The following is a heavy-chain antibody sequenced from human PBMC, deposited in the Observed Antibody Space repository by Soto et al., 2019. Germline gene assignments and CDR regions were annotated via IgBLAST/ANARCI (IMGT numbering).Heavy chain of an antibody. CDR2: ISYDGSNK. D-gene: IGHD2-2*01. CDR3: AKPIGYCSSTSCYTGMDV. Sequence: XESLRLSCAASGFTFSSYGMHWVRQAPGKGLEWVAVISYDGSNKYYADSVKGRFTISRDNSKNTLYLQMNSLRAEDTAVYYCAKPIGYCSSTSCYTGMDVWGQGTTVAVS. CDR1: GFTFSSYG. J-gene: IGHJ6*02. V-gene: IGHV3-30*18.